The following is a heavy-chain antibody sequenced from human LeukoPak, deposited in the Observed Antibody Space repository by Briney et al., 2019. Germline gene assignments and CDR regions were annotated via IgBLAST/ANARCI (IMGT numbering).Heavy chain of an antibody. J-gene: IGHJ3*02. CDR2: ISVGSSTI. V-gene: IGHV3-48*02. CDR3: ARENIVVVTAIRDAFDI. CDR1: GFTFSSYE. D-gene: IGHD2-21*02. Sequence: GGSLRLSCAASGFTFSSYEMNWVRQAPGKGVEWFSYISVGSSTIYYADSVKGRFTISRDNAKNSLCLQMNSLRDEDTAVYYCARENIVVVTAIRDAFDIWGQETMVTVSS.